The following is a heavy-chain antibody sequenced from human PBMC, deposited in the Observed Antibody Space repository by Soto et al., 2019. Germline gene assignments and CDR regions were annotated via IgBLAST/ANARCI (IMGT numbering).Heavy chain of an antibody. Sequence: ASVKVSCKASGYTFTSYGISWVRQAPGQGLEWMGWISAYNGNTNYAQKLQGRVTMTTDTSTSTAYMELSSLRSEDTAVYYCASGATANYHYFMDVCAKGTSVTVSS. CDR1: GYTFTSYG. CDR2: ISAYNGNT. J-gene: IGHJ6*03. CDR3: ASGATANYHYFMDV. V-gene: IGHV1-18*01. D-gene: IGHD5-12*01.